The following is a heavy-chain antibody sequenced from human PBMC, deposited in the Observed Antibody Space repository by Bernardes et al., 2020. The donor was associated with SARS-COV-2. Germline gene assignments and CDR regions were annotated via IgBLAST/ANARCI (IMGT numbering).Heavy chain of an antibody. J-gene: IGHJ4*02. V-gene: IGHV3-23*01. Sequence: GGSLRLSCAASGFTFSRYVMTWVRQAPGKGLEWVSGISGSGGTTYYADSVKGRFTVSRDNSKNTLYLQMNSLRAEDTAVYSCAKEPEVDTFYHGSRSLAVFESWGQGTLVTVSS. D-gene: IGHD3-10*01. CDR1: GFTFSRYV. CDR2: ISGSGGTT. CDR3: AKEPEVDTFYHGSRSLAVFES.